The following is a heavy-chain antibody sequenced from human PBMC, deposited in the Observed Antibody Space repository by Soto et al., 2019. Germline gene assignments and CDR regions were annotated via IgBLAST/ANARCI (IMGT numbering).Heavy chain of an antibody. J-gene: IGHJ3*02. Sequence: GGSLRLSCAASGFTFSSYSMNWVRQAPGKGLEWVSSISSSSSYIYYADSVKGRFTISRDNAKNSLYLQMNSLRAEDTAVYYCARGLDCSGGSCYDTFTDDASDIWGQGTMVTVSS. V-gene: IGHV3-21*01. CDR2: ISSSSSYI. CDR1: GFTFSSYS. D-gene: IGHD2-15*01. CDR3: ARGLDCSGGSCYDTFTDDASDI.